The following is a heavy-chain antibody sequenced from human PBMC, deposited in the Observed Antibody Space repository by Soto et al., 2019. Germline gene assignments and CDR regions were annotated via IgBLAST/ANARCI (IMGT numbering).Heavy chain of an antibody. V-gene: IGHV3-66*01. D-gene: IGHD7-27*01. CDR3: ASPPYWGY. CDR1: GFTVSNNY. Sequence: EVQLVESGGGLVQPGGSLRLSCAASGFTVSNNYMTWVRQAPGKGLEWVSVIYSGGSTYYADSVKDRFIISRDNSKSTLYLQMNSLRAEDTAVYYCASPPYWGYWGQGTLVTVSS. CDR2: IYSGGST. J-gene: IGHJ4*02.